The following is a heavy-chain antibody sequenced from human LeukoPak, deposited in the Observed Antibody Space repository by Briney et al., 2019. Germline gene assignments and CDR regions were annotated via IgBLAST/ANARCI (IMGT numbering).Heavy chain of an antibody. D-gene: IGHD1-26*01. CDR2: ISGSGGST. CDR1: GFTFSGYW. Sequence: PGGSLTLSCAASGFTFSGYWMSWLRQAPGKGLEWVSAISGSGGSTYYADSVKGRFTISRDNSKNTLYLQMNSLRAEDTAVYYCAKDTRIVGALGSFDYWGQGTLVTVSS. V-gene: IGHV3-23*01. J-gene: IGHJ4*02. CDR3: AKDTRIVGALGSFDY.